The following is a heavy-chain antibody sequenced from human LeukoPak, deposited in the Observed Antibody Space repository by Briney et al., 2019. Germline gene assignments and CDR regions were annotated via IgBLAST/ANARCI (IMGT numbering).Heavy chain of an antibody. D-gene: IGHD6-19*01. Sequence: GASVKVSCKASGGTFSSYAISWVRQAPGQGLEWMGGIIPIFGTANYAQKFQGRVTITTDESMSTAYMELSSLRSEDTAVYYCARAAAGSYSSGSSTFDYWGQGTLVTVSS. CDR2: IIPIFGTA. V-gene: IGHV1-69*05. CDR3: ARAAAGSYSSGSSTFDY. CDR1: GGTFSSYA. J-gene: IGHJ4*02.